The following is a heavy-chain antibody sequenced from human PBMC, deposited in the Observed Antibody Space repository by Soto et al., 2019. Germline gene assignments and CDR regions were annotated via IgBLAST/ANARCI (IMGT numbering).Heavy chain of an antibody. CDR3: ARRRDWNDYYYYGMDV. J-gene: IGHJ6*02. D-gene: IGHD1-1*01. Sequence: GASVKVSCKASGYTFTSCAMHWVRQAPGQRLEWMGWINAGNGNTKYSQKFQGRVTITRDTSASTAYMELSSLRSDDTAVYYCARRRDWNDYYYYGMDVWGQGTTVTVSS. CDR2: INAGNGNT. V-gene: IGHV1-3*01. CDR1: GYTFTSCA.